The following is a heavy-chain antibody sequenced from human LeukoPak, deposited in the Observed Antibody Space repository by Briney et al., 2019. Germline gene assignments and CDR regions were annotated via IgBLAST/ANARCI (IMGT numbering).Heavy chain of an antibody. J-gene: IGHJ6*03. CDR1: GFTFSSYG. Sequence: PGRSLRLSCAASGFTFSSYGMHWVRQAPGKGLERVAVIWYDGSNKYYADSVKGRFTISRDNSKNTLYLQMNSLRAEDTAVYYCAKEATLGSGYYRIYYYYYMDVWGKGTTVTVSS. V-gene: IGHV3-33*06. CDR3: AKEATLGSGYYRIYYYYYMDV. D-gene: IGHD3-3*01. CDR2: IWYDGSNK.